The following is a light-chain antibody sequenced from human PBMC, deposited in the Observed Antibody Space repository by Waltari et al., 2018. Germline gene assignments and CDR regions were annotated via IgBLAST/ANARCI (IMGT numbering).Light chain of an antibody. J-gene: IGKJ4*01. CDR3: QQYNDWPPT. Sequence: EIVMTQSPATLSGSVGDRATLSCRASQRFGSNLAWYQLKPGQAPRLLLSGASTRATGIPARFSGSGSGTEFTLTISSLQSEDFAVYYCQQYNDWPPTFGGGTKVEIK. CDR1: QRFGSN. CDR2: GAS. V-gene: IGKV3-15*01.